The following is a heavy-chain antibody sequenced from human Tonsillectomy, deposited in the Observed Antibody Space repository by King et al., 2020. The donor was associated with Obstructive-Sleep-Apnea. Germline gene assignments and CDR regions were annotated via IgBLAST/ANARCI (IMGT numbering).Heavy chain of an antibody. Sequence: QLVQSGGGVVQPGGSLRLSCVVSGFTFSSYGMHWVRQAPGKGLEWVAFIRYDGSNKYHADSVKGRFIISRDNSEKIMYLQMNSLRAEDTAVYYCARGSGDYLPPGEAAEYFQYWGQGTLVTVSS. D-gene: IGHD1-26*01. CDR2: IRYDGSNK. CDR1: GFTFSSYG. CDR3: ARGSGDYLPPGEAAEYFQY. J-gene: IGHJ1*01. V-gene: IGHV3-30*02.